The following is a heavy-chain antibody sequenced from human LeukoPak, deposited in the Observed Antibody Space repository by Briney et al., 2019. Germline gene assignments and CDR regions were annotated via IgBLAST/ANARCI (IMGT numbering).Heavy chain of an antibody. V-gene: IGHV1-69*13. J-gene: IGHJ6*02. CDR1: GGTFSSYA. CDR2: IIPIFGTA. D-gene: IGHD1-26*01. CDR3: ARDPYSGSYYSSSYYYYGMDV. Sequence: SVKVSCKASGGTFSSYAISWVRQAPGQGLEWMGGIIPIFGTANYAQKFQGRVTITADESTSTAYMELSSLRSEDTAVYYCARDPYSGSYYSSSYYYYGMDVWGQGTTVTVSS.